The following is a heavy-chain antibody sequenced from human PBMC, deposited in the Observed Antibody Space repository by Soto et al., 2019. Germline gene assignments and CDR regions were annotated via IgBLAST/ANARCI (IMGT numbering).Heavy chain of an antibody. CDR2: MNPNSGNT. J-gene: IGHJ6*02. D-gene: IGHD6-6*01. CDR3: ARRPSSYYYYGMDV. Sequence: QVQLLQSGAEVKKPGASVKVSCKASGYTFTSYDINWVRQATGQGLEWMGWMNPNSGNTGYAQKFQGRVTMTRNNSISTAYMQLSSLRSEDTAVYYCARRPSSYYYYGMDVWGQGTTVTVSS. V-gene: IGHV1-8*01. CDR1: GYTFTSYD.